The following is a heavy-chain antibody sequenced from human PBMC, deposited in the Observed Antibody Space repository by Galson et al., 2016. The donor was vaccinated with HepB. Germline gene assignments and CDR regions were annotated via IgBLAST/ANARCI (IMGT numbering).Heavy chain of an antibody. CDR3: AHNTYYSDSSGFYYEEGAFGI. CDR2: IYWDDDK. V-gene: IGHV2-5*02. D-gene: IGHD3-22*01. CDR1: GFSLSTSGEG. Sequence: PALVTPTQTLTLTCTFSGFSLSTSGEGVGWIRQPPGKALEWLALIYWDDDKRYRPSLMSRLTITKDSSENQVVLTMTNMDPVDTATYYCAHNTYYSDSSGFYYEEGAFGIGGQGTMVTVSS. J-gene: IGHJ3*02.